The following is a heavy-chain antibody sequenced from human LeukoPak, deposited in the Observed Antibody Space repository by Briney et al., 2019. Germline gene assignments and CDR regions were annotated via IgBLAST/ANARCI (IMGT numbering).Heavy chain of an antibody. CDR3: AREQERGPDSSSWFEAPWSY. CDR1: GFTFSSYG. D-gene: IGHD6-13*01. J-gene: IGHJ4*02. V-gene: IGHV3-30*03. Sequence: GGSLRLSCAASGFTFSSYGMHWVRQAPGKGLEWVAVISYDGSNKYYADSVKGRFTISRDNSKNTLYLQMNSLRAEDTAVYYCAREQERGPDSSSWFEAPWSYWGQGTLVTVSS. CDR2: ISYDGSNK.